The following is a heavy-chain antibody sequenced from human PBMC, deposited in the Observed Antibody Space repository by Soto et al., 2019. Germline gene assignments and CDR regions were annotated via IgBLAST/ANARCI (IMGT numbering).Heavy chain of an antibody. V-gene: IGHV4-59*02. D-gene: IGHD3-3*01. CDR2: IYYSGST. CDR3: ARVIRFLEWLGDYYYMDV. CDR1: GDSVTSHY. Sequence: PSETLSLTCSFSGDSVTSHYLTWIRQSPEKGLEWIGYIYYSGSTNYNPSLKSRVTISVDTSKNQFSLKLSSVTAADTAVYYCARVIRFLEWLGDYYYMDVWGKGTTVTVSS. J-gene: IGHJ6*03.